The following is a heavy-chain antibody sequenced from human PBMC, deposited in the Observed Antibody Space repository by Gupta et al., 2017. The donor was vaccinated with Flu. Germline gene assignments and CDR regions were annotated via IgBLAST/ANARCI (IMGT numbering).Heavy chain of an antibody. D-gene: IGHD3-3*01. V-gene: IGHV1-18*01. CDR3: AGDGYDFWSGDYDYYYGMDV. Sequence: QVQLVQSGAEVKKPGASVKVSCKASGYTFTSDGISWVRQAPGQGLAWRGWISAYNGTTNDAQKLQCIGPMTTDTSTSTAYMELRILRSDDTAVYYCAGDGYDFWSGDYDYYYGMDVWGQGTTVTVSS. CDR2: ISAYNGTT. CDR1: GYTFTSDG. J-gene: IGHJ6*02.